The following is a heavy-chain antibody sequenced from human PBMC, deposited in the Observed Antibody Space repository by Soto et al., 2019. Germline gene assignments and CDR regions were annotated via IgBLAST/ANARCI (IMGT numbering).Heavy chain of an antibody. Sequence: GGSLRLSCAASGFTFSSYAMHWVRQAPGKGLEWVAVISYDGSNKYYADSVKGRFTISRDNSKNTLYLQMNSLRAEDTAVYYCARSPTYDFWSGYPYYFDYWGQGTLVTVSS. V-gene: IGHV3-30-3*01. CDR2: ISYDGSNK. D-gene: IGHD3-3*01. CDR3: ARSPTYDFWSGYPYYFDY. CDR1: GFTFSSYA. J-gene: IGHJ4*02.